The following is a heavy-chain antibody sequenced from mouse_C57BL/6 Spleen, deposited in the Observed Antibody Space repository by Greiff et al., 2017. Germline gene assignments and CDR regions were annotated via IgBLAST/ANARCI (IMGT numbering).Heavy chain of an antibody. CDR2: IYPGDGDT. D-gene: IGHD2-3*01. Sequence: QVQLQQSGAELVKPGASVKISCKASGYAFSSYWMNWVKQRPGKGLEWIGQIYPGDGDTNYNGKFKGKATLTADKSSSTAYMQLSSLTSEDSAVYSCARGEGLYDGYTWFAYWGQGTLVTVSA. CDR1: GYAFSSYW. CDR3: ARGEGLYDGYTWFAY. J-gene: IGHJ3*01. V-gene: IGHV1-80*01.